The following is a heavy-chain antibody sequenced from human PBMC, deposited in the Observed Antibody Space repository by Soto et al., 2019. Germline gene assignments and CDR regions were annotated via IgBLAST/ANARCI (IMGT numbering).Heavy chain of an antibody. Sequence: GGSLRLSCAASGFTFSSYAMSWVRQAPGKGLEWVSAISGSGGSTYYADSVKGRFTISRDNSKNTLYLQMNSLRAEDTAVYYCAKDIGYYYGSGSYYESNDKLFDYWGQGTLVTVSS. D-gene: IGHD3-10*01. V-gene: IGHV3-23*01. J-gene: IGHJ4*02. CDR2: ISGSGGST. CDR1: GFTFSSYA. CDR3: AKDIGYYYGSGSYYESNDKLFDY.